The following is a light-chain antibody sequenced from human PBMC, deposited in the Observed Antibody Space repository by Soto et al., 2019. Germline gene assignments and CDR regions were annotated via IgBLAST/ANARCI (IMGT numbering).Light chain of an antibody. CDR3: QQRGSWPPT. V-gene: IGKV3-11*01. CDR2: DTS. J-gene: IGKJ5*01. CDR1: QSVSGF. Sequence: EIVMTQSPATLSVSLGERATLSCRADQSVSGFLAWYQQKLGRAPRLLIHDTSNGATGVPARFSGSGSGTDFTLTISSLEPEDFGVYYCQQRGSWPPTFGQGTRLEIK.